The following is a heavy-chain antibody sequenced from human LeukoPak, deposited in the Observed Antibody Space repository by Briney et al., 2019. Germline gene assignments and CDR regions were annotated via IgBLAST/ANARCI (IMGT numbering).Heavy chain of an antibody. J-gene: IGHJ4*02. CDR3: ARERYYYDSSGYYYYFDY. V-gene: IGHV1-24*01. CDR2: FDPEDGET. CDR1: GYTLTGLS. Sequence: ASVKVSCKVSGYTLTGLSMHWVRQAPGKGLEWMGGFDPEDGETIYAQKFQGRVTMTEDTSTDTAYMELSSLRSEDTAVYYCARERYYYDSSGYYYYFDYWGQGTLVTVSS. D-gene: IGHD3-22*01.